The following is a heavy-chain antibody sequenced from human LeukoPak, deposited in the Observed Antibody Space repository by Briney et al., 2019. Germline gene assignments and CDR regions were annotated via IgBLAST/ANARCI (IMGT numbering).Heavy chain of an antibody. CDR2: VSAYNGNT. J-gene: IGHJ6*02. D-gene: IGHD3-3*01. Sequence: GASVKVSCKASGYTFTSYGISWVRQAPGQGLEWMGWVSAYNGNTNYAQKLQGRVTMTTDTSTSTAYMELRSLRSDDTAVYYCARRFLEWSEYYYGMDVWGQGTTVTVSS. CDR3: ARRFLEWSEYYYGMDV. V-gene: IGHV1-18*01. CDR1: GYTFTSYG.